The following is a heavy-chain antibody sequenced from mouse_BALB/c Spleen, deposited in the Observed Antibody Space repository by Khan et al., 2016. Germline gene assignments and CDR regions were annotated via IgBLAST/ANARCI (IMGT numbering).Heavy chain of an antibody. D-gene: IGHD4-1*01. CDR2: ILPGSGST. J-gene: IGHJ2*01. V-gene: IGHV1-9*01. Sequence: QVQLQQSGAELMKPGASVKISCRATGYTFSSYWIEWIKQRPGHGLEWIGQILPGSGSTHYNENFKGKATFTADTSSNTVYMQLRSLTSEDSAVYYCARNWAVDYWDQGTTLTVSS. CDR1: GYTFSSYW. CDR3: ARNWAVDY.